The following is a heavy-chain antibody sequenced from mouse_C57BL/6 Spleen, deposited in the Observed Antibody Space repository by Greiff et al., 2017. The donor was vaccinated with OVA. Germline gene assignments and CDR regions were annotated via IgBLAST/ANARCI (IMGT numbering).Heavy chain of an antibody. CDR2: ISSGGSYI. V-gene: IGHV5-6*01. CDR3: ARQRGITTVVASMDY. CDR1: GFTFSSYG. D-gene: IGHD1-1*01. J-gene: IGHJ4*01. Sequence: EVQGVESGGDLVKPGGSLKLSCAASGFTFSSYGMSWVRQTPDKRLEWVATISSGGSYIYYPDSVKGRFTISRDNAKNTLYLQMSSLKSEDTAMYYCARQRGITTVVASMDYWGQGTSVTVSS.